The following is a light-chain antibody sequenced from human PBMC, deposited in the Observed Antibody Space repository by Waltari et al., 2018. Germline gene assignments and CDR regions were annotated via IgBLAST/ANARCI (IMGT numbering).Light chain of an antibody. V-gene: IGKV1-39*01. CDR1: QNIASF. J-gene: IGKJ4*01. Sequence: DIQTTQSPSSLSASIGDRVTITCRTSQNIASFLNWYQQMPGKAPKLLIYAASTLQSGVPSRFSGSGSGTDFTLTINSLQAEDVAVYYCQQYFTSPSLTFGGGTKVEI. CDR3: QQYFTSPSLT. CDR2: AAS.